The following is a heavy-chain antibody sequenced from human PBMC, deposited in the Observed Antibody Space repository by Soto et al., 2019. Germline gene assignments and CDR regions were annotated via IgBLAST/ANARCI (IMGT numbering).Heavy chain of an antibody. CDR3: GGGFLEWLHVDY. D-gene: IGHD3-3*01. CDR1: GGSISSYY. Sequence: PSETLSLTCTVSGGSISSYYWSWIRQPPGKGLEWIGYIYYSGSTNYNPSLKSRVTISVDTSKNQFSLKLSSVTAEDTAVYYCGGGFLEWLHVDYWGQGTLVTVSS. J-gene: IGHJ4*02. V-gene: IGHV4-59*01. CDR2: IYYSGST.